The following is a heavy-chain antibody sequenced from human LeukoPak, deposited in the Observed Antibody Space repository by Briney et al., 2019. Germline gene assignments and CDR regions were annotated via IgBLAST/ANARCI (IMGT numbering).Heavy chain of an antibody. D-gene: IGHD3-3*01. CDR3: ASIRFLEWLFPDAFDI. CDR1: GYTFTGYY. Sequence: ASVKVSCKASGYTFTGYYMHWVRQAPGQGLEWMGWINPNSGGTNYAQKFQGRVTMTRDTSISTAYMELSRLRSDDTAVYYCASIRFLEWLFPDAFDIWGQGTMVTVSS. J-gene: IGHJ3*02. V-gene: IGHV1-2*02. CDR2: INPNSGGT.